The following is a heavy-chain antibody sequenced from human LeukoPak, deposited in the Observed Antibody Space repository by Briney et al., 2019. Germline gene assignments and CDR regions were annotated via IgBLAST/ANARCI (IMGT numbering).Heavy chain of an antibody. J-gene: IGHJ6*03. CDR1: GGSISSSSYY. Sequence: PSETLSLTCTVSGGSISSSSYYWGWIRQPPGKGLEWIGEINHSGSTNYNPSLKSRVTISVDTSKNQFSLKLSSVTAADTAVYYCARRGSGHYYYYMDVWGKGTTVTISS. CDR3: ARRGSGHYYYYMDV. CDR2: INHSGST. D-gene: IGHD2-15*01. V-gene: IGHV4-39*07.